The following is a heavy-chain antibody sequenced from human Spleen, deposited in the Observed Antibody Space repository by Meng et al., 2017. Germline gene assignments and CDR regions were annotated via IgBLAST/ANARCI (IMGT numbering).Heavy chain of an antibody. Sequence: QVQMVQSGSELKQPGASVKVSCKTSGYPCTRYAINWVRHAPGQGLEWMGWSNTNTGNPTYAQGFTGRFVFSLDTSVSTAFLQISSLKSEDTAVYFCARVLGGANIFDYWGQGTLVTVSS. V-gene: IGHV7-4-1*02. D-gene: IGHD1-26*01. CDR2: SNTNTGNP. J-gene: IGHJ4*02. CDR1: GYPCTRYA. CDR3: ARVLGGANIFDY.